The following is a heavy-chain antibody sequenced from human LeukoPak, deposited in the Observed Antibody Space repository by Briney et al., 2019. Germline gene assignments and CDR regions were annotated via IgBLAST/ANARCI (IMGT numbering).Heavy chain of an antibody. CDR2: IYTSGST. CDR3: ARVTTGGYYNY. V-gene: IGHV4-61*02. J-gene: IGHJ4*02. D-gene: IGHD3-22*01. Sequence: SETLSLTCTVSGGSISSGSYYWSWIRQPAGKGLEWIGRIYTSGSTNYNPSLKSQVTISLDTSENHFSLKLSSVTAADTAVYYCARVTTGGYYNYWGQGTLVTVSS. CDR1: GGSISSGSYY.